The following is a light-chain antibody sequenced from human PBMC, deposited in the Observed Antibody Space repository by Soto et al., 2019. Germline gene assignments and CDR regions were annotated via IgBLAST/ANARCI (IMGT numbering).Light chain of an antibody. CDR3: QHYETFLGT. J-gene: IGKJ1*01. CDR2: DAS. CDR1: QSVSGW. V-gene: IGKV1-5*01. Sequence: DIQMTHSPSTLSASVGDTVTVTCRASQSVSGWLAWYQQKPGEAPKLLIYDASALPRGVPSRFSGSGSGTKLALTIASLQPDDFETYYCQHYETFLGTVGPGAKVDIK.